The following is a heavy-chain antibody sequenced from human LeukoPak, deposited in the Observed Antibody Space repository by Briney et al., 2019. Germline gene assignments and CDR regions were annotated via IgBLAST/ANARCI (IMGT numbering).Heavy chain of an antibody. Sequence: GASVKVSCKASGYTFTSYGISWVRQAPGQGLEWMGWISAYNGNTNYAQKLQGRVTMTTDTSTSTAYMELRSLRSDDTAVYYCARDYRCSSTSCYGGHYYYYHYMDVWGKGTTVTVSS. J-gene: IGHJ6*03. D-gene: IGHD2-2*01. CDR2: ISAYNGNT. CDR3: ARDYRCSSTSCYGGHYYYYHYMDV. CDR1: GYTFTSYG. V-gene: IGHV1-18*01.